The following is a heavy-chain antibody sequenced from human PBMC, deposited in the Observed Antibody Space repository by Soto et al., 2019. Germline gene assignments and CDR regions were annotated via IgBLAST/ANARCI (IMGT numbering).Heavy chain of an antibody. J-gene: IGHJ4*01. V-gene: IGHV3-15*07. Sequence: GGSLRLSCAASGFTFSNAWINWVRQAPGKGLEWVGRIKSKTDSGTTDYAAPVKGRFAISRDDSNNMVYLQMNSLKIEDTAVYYCTTDSYSTIIIVRFDYWGHGTLVTVSS. CDR1: GFTFSNAW. CDR3: TTDSYSTIIIVRFDY. CDR2: IKSKTDSGTT. D-gene: IGHD3-22*01.